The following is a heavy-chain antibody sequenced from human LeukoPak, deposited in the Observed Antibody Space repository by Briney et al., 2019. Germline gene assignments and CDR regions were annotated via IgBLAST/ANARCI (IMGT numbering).Heavy chain of an antibody. CDR3: ARPHSTVVTTPYNWFDP. V-gene: IGHV1-2*02. J-gene: IGHJ5*02. CDR2: INPNSGGT. CDR1: GYTFTGYY. Sequence: GASVKVSCKASGYTFTGYYMHWVRQAPGQGLEWMGWINPNSGGTNYAQKFQGRVTMTRDTSISTAYMELSRLRSDDTAVYYCARPHSTVVTTPYNWFDPWGQGTLVTVSS. D-gene: IGHD4-23*01.